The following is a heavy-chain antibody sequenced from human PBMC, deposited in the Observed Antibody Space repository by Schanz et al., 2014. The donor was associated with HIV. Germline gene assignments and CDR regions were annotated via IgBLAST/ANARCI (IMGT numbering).Heavy chain of an antibody. CDR3: TGGLYYDSIPFDP. Sequence: QVQLVESGGGVVQPGKSLRVSCAASGFTFSSYAMHWARQAPGKGLEWVAVIWYDGTNIDYADSVKGRFTVSRDNSKNTLFLQMNSLRAEDTAIYYCTGGLYYDSIPFDPWGQGTLVTVSS. CDR1: GFTFSSYA. D-gene: IGHD3-22*01. J-gene: IGHJ5*02. V-gene: IGHV3-33*01. CDR2: IWYDGTNI.